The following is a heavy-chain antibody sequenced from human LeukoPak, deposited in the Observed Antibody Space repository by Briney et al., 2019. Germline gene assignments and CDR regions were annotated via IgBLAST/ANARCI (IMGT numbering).Heavy chain of an antibody. D-gene: IGHD3-9*01. J-gene: IGHJ4*02. CDR3: ARESGDILTGYSFDY. V-gene: IGHV4-61*02. CDR1: GGSISSGSYY. CDR2: IYTSGST. Sequence: SQTLSLTCTVSGGSISSGSYYWSWIRQPAGKGLEWIGRIYTSGSTNYNPSLKSRVTISVDTSKNQFSLKLSSVTAADTAVYYCARESGDILTGYSFDYWGQGTLVTVSS.